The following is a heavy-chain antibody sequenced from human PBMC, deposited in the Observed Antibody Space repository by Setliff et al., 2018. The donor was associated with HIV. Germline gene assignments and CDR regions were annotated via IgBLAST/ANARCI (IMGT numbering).Heavy chain of an antibody. CDR1: GFTFSSYG. J-gene: IGHJ5*02. V-gene: IGHV3-30*02. CDR3: AKDFHACGDASCFDP. Sequence: PGGSLRLSCAASGFTFSSYGMHWVRQAPGKGLEWVAFIRCDGSNEYYADSVKGRFTISRDNSKNTLYLQINGLRAEDTDLYYCAKDFHACGDASCFDPWGQGTLVTVSS. D-gene: IGHD4-17*01. CDR2: IRCDGSNE.